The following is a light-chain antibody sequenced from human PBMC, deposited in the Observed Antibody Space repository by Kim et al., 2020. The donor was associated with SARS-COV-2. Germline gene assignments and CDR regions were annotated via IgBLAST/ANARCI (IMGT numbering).Light chain of an antibody. CDR1: KSDIGTYTY. Sequence: QSALTQPASVSGSPGQSITISCTGTKSDIGTYTYVSWYQQHPGKVPKLMIFDVTKRPSGVSNRFSGSKSGNTASLTISGLQAEDEADYYCSSFTLTNTWVFGGGTQLTVL. V-gene: IGLV2-14*03. CDR3: SSFTLTNTWV. J-gene: IGLJ3*02. CDR2: DVT.